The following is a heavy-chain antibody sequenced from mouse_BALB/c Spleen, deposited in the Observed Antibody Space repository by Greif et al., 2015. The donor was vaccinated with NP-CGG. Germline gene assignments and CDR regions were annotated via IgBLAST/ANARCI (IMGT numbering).Heavy chain of an antibody. J-gene: IGHJ4*01. V-gene: IGHV1-4*01. CDR3: ARDTTVVAPYYAMDY. Sequence: QVQLKESGAELARPGASVKMSCKASGYTFTSYTMHWVKQRPGQGLEWIGYINPSSGYTNYNQKFKDKATLTADKSSSTAYMQLSSLTSEDSAVYYCARDTTVVAPYYAMDYWGQGTSVTVSS. CDR1: GYTFTSYT. D-gene: IGHD1-1*01. CDR2: INPSSGYT.